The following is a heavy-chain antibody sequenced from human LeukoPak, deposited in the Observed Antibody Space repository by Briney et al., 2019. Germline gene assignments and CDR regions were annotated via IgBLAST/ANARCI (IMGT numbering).Heavy chain of an antibody. D-gene: IGHD5-18*01. V-gene: IGHV4-59*01. CDR2: LYYSGNT. CDR3: TRGQRGYPY. CDR1: GGSISNYY. J-gene: IGHJ4*02. Sequence: SETLSLTCTVSGGSISNYYWSWIRQPPGKGLEWIGYLYYSGNTNYNPSLKSRVTISVDTSKNQFSLKLSSVTAADTAVYYCTRGQRGYPYWGQGALVTVSS.